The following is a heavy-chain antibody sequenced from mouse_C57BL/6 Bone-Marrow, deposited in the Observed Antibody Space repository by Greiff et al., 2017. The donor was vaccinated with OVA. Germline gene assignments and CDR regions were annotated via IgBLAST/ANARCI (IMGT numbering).Heavy chain of an antibody. V-gene: IGHV1-72*01. J-gene: IGHJ1*03. D-gene: IGHD2-4*01. Sequence: QVQLQQPGAELVKPGASVKLSCKASGYTFTSYWMHWVKQRPGRGLEWIGRIDPNSGGTKYNEKFKSKATLTVDKPSSTAYMQLSSLTSEDSAVYYWARSWDYGAGYFDDWGTGTTVTVSS. CDR1: GYTFTSYW. CDR3: ARSWDYGAGYFDD. CDR2: IDPNSGGT.